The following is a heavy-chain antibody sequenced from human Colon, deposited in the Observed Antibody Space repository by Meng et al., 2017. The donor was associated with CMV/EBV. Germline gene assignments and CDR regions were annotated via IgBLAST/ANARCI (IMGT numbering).Heavy chain of an antibody. CDR1: GGSISSYY. J-gene: IGHJ6*02. CDR2: IYYSGST. Sequence: SETLSLTCTVSGGSISSYYWSWIRQPPGKGLEWIGYIYYSGSTNYNPYLKSRVTISVDTSKNQFSLKLSSVTAADTAVYYCARVPLGELLSYYGMDVWGQGTTVTVSS. D-gene: IGHD1-26*01. CDR3: ARVPLGELLSYYGMDV. V-gene: IGHV4-59*01.